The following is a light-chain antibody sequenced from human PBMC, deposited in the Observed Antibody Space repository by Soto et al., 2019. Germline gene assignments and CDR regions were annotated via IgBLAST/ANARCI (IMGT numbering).Light chain of an antibody. CDR3: TVWDDSLRGRL. Sequence: QSVLTQPPSASGTPGQRVTISCSGSSSNIESNFVYWYQQFPGTPPRLLIYRNNQRPSGVPDRFSGSKSGTSASLAISALRSEDEADYYCTVWDDSLRGRLFGGGTKVTVL. CDR1: SSNIESNF. V-gene: IGLV1-47*01. J-gene: IGLJ2*01. CDR2: RNN.